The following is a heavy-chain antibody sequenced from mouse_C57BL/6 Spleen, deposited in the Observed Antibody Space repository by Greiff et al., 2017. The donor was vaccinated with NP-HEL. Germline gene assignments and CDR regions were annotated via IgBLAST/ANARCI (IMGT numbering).Heavy chain of an antibody. Sequence: QVQLQQSGAELARPGASVKLSCKASGYTFTSYGISWVKQRTGQGLEWIGEIYPRSGNTYYNEKFKGKATLTADKSSSTAYMELRSLTSEDSAVYFCALNWAWLAYWGQGTLVTVSA. J-gene: IGHJ3*01. CDR3: ALNWAWLAY. CDR1: GYTFTSYG. D-gene: IGHD4-1*01. V-gene: IGHV1-81*01. CDR2: IYPRSGNT.